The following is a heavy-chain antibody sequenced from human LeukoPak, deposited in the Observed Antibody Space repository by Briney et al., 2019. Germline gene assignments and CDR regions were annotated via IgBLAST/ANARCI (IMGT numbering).Heavy chain of an antibody. CDR2: MNPNSYNT. Sequence: ASVKVSCKASGYTFTSYDINWVRQATGQGLEWMGWMNPNSYNTGYAQKSQGRVAMTRNTSISAAYMELSSLTSEDTAVYYCARGQVRVLRFLEWDSGQRAFDYWGQGTLVTVSS. V-gene: IGHV1-8*01. J-gene: IGHJ4*02. D-gene: IGHD3-3*01. CDR1: GYTFTSYD. CDR3: ARGQVRVLRFLEWDSGQRAFDY.